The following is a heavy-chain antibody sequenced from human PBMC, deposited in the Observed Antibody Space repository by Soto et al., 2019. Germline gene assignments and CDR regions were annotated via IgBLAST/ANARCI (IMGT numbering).Heavy chain of an antibody. J-gene: IGHJ4*02. D-gene: IGHD4-17*01. V-gene: IGHV1-3*01. Sequence: GASVKVSCKASGYTFTSYAMHWVRQAPGQRLEWMGWINAGNGNTKYSQKLQGRVTITTDTSTSTAYMELRSLRSEDTAVYYCARVYGGNDGYFDYWGQGTLVTVSS. CDR3: ARVYGGNDGYFDY. CDR1: GYTFTSYA. CDR2: INAGNGNT.